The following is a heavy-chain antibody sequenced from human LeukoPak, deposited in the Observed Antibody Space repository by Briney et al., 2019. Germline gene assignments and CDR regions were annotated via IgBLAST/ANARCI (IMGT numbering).Heavy chain of an antibody. CDR2: ISGSGGST. V-gene: IGHV3-23*01. Sequence: TGGSLRLSCATSGFTFSDYAMHWVRQAPGKGLEWVSAISGSGGSTYYAGSVKGRFTISRDNSKNTLYLQMNSLRAEDTAVYYCAKDRRAGSYDYWGQGTLVTVSS. J-gene: IGHJ4*02. D-gene: IGHD3-10*01. CDR3: AKDRRAGSYDY. CDR1: GFTFSDYA.